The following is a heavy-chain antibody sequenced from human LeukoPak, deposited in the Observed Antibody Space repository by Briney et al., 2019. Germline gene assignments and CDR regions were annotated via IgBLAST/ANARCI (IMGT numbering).Heavy chain of an antibody. CDR2: INTNTGNP. V-gene: IGHV7-4-1*02. J-gene: IGHJ6*02. Sequence: ASVKVSCKGSGYTFTKYAISWVRQAPGQGLEWMGWINTNTGNPTYAQGFTGRFVFSLDTSVSTAYLQISSLKAEDTAVYYCARLGTKRYYYYGMDVWGQGTTVTVSS. CDR1: GYTFTKYA. D-gene: IGHD7-27*01. CDR3: ARLGTKRYYYYGMDV.